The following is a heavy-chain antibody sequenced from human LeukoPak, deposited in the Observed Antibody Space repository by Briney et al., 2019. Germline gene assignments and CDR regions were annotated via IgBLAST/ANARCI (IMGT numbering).Heavy chain of an antibody. D-gene: IGHD2-2*01. V-gene: IGHV3-30*02. CDR1: GFTFSINW. CDR2: IQFDGSNI. J-gene: IGHJ4*02. CDR3: ATHCSGTSCHRDY. Sequence: GGSLRLSCAASGFTFSINWMSWVRQAPGKGLECVAFIQFDGSNIYYSGSVKGRFTISRDNSKNTLYLQMNSLRAEDTTVYFCATHCSGTSCHRDYWGQGTLVTVSS.